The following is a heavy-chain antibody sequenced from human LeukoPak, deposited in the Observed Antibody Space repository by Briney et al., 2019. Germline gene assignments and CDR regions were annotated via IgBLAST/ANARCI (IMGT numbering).Heavy chain of an antibody. V-gene: IGHV3-7*01. CDR1: GFTFSGYW. CDR2: IKPDGSDK. J-gene: IGHJ5*02. Sequence: GGCLRLSCAASGFTFSGYWMSWVRQAPGKGLEWVANIKPDGSDKAYVDSVKGRFTISRDNTKNSLYLQMSSLRAEDTAVYYCARAMTWGQGTLVSVSS. CDR3: ARAMT.